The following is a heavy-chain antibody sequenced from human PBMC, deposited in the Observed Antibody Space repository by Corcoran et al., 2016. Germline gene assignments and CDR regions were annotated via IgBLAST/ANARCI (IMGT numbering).Heavy chain of an antibody. J-gene: IGHJ4*02. CDR2: ISSSSSYI. D-gene: IGHD3-10*01. V-gene: IGHV3-21*01. Sequence: EVQLVESGGGLVKPGGSLRLSCAASGFTFSSYSMNWVRQAPGTGLGWVSSISSSSSYIYYADSVKGRFTISRDNAKNSLYLQMNSLRAEDTAVYYCAFGWATRNYDYWGQGTLVTVSS. CDR1: GFTFSSYS. CDR3: AFGWATRNYDY.